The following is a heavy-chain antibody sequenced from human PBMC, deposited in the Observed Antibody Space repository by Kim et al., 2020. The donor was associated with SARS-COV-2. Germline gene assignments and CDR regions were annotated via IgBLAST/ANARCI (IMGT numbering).Heavy chain of an antibody. V-gene: IGHV4-4*02. Sequence: SLKSRVTISVDKSKNQFSLKLSSVTATDTAVYYCARAPRAAAGTARYFDYWGQGTLVTVSS. CDR3: ARAPRAAAGTARYFDY. J-gene: IGHJ4*02. D-gene: IGHD6-13*01.